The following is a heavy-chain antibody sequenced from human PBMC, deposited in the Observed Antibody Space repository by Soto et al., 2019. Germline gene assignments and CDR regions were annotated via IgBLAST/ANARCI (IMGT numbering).Heavy chain of an antibody. Sequence: GGSMRLSCAASGFTVSSNYMSWVRQAPGKGLVWVSRINSDGSSTYYADSVKGRFTISRDNAKNTLYLQMNSLRAEDTAVYYCARDFGYWGQGTLVTVSS. V-gene: IGHV3-74*01. CDR3: ARDFGY. D-gene: IGHD3-10*01. CDR1: GFTVSSNY. J-gene: IGHJ4*02. CDR2: INSDGSST.